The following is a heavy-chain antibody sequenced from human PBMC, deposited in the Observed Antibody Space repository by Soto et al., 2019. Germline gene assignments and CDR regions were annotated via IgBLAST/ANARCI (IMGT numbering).Heavy chain of an antibody. CDR2: IDWDDDK. V-gene: IGHV2-70*04. CDR3: ARGQYYYYYGMDV. Sequence: GXGPTLVTTTQTLTLTCTFSGFSPSTSGMRVSWIRQPPGKALEWLARIDWDDDKFYSTSLKTRLTISKDTSKNKVVLTMTNMDPVDTATYSCARGQYYYYYGMDVWGQGTTVTV. CDR1: GFSPSTSGMR. J-gene: IGHJ6*02.